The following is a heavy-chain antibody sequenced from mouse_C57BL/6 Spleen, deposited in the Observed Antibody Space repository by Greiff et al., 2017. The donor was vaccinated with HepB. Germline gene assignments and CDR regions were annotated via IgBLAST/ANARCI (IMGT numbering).Heavy chain of an antibody. J-gene: IGHJ3*01. CDR3: ARRGDGFAY. D-gene: IGHD3-3*01. CDR1: GYAFTNYL. Sequence: QVQLQQSGAELVRPGTSVKVSCKASGYAFTNYLIEWVKQRPGQGLEWIGVINPGSGGTNYNEKFKGKATLTADKSSSTAYMQLSSLTSEDSAVYFCARRGDGFAYWGQGTLVTVSA. CDR2: INPGSGGT. V-gene: IGHV1-54*01.